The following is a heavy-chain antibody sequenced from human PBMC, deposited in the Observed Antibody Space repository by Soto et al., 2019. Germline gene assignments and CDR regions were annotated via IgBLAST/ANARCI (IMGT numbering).Heavy chain of an antibody. CDR3: AKDLVVVPAAMWGPYYYYGMDV. Sequence: GGSLRLSCAASGFTFSSYGMHWVRQAPGKGLEWVAVISYDGSNKYYADSVKGRFTISRDNSKNTLYLQMNSLRAEDTAVYYCAKDLVVVPAAMWGPYYYYGMDVWGQGATVTVSS. J-gene: IGHJ6*02. D-gene: IGHD2-2*01. CDR2: ISYDGSNK. V-gene: IGHV3-30*18. CDR1: GFTFSSYG.